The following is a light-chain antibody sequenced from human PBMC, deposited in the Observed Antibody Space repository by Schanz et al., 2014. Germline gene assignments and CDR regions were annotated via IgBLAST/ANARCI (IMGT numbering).Light chain of an antibody. CDR2: LGS. V-gene: IGKV2-28*01. Sequence: DIVLTQSPRSLPVTPGAPASISCRSSQSLLHSNGYNYLDWYLQKPGQSPQLLIYLGSNRASGVPDRFSGSGSGTDFTLKISRVEAEDVGVYYCMQALPNPGYTFGPGTKLEIK. CDR1: QSLLHSNGYNY. J-gene: IGKJ2*01. CDR3: MQALPNPGYT.